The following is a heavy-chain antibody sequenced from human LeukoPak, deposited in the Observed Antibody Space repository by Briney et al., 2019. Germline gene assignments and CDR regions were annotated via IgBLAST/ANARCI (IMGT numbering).Heavy chain of an antibody. D-gene: IGHD2-21*02. CDR3: ATYRYCGGDCYSHFDY. J-gene: IGHJ4*02. Sequence: GASVKVSCKVSGYTLTELSMHWVRQAPGKGLEWMGGFDPEDGETIYAQKFQGRVTMTEDTSTDTAYMELSSLRSEDTAVYYCATYRYCGGDCYSHFDYWGQGTLVTVSS. CDR1: GYTLTELS. V-gene: IGHV1-24*01. CDR2: FDPEDGET.